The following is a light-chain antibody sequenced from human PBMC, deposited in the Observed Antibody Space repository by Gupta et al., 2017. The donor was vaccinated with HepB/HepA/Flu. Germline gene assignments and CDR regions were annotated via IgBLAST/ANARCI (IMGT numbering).Light chain of an antibody. J-gene: IGKJ5*01. CDR2: DAV. Sequence: EIVLTQSPDTLSLSPGERGTLSCRASRSITTSLAWYQVKEGQPPRLIIYDAVKRAAGIPARFSGSGSGTDFTLTIDSLEPADFALYYCQQRSVWPPITFGQGTRVEI. CDR3: QQRSVWPPIT. CDR1: RSITTS. V-gene: IGKV3-11*01.